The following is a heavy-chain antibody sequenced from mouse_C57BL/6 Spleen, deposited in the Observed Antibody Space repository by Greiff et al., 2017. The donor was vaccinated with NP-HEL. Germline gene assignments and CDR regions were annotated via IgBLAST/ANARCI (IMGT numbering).Heavy chain of an antibody. CDR3: ARKSKDYAMDY. J-gene: IGHJ4*01. CDR2: IYPGSGST. D-gene: IGHD1-3*01. Sequence: VQLQQSGAELVKPGASVKMSCKASGYTFTSYWITWVKQRPGQGLEWIGDIYPGSGSTNYNEKFKSKATLTVDTSSSTAYMQLSSLTSEDSAVYYGARKSKDYAMDYWGQGTSVTVSS. CDR1: GYTFTSYW. V-gene: IGHV1-55*01.